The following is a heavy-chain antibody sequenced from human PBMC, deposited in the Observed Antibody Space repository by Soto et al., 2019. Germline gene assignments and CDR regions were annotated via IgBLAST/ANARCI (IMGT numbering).Heavy chain of an antibody. CDR2: INHSGST. V-gene: IGHV4-34*01. CDR1: GGSLSGYY. D-gene: IGHD5-12*01. J-gene: IGHJ5*02. CDR3: ERRRYSGYDTALFDP. Sequence: EDLSLTSDGDGGSLSGYYWVWIRQPPGKGLEWTGEINHSGSTNYNPSLKSRVTISVDTSKNQFSLTLSYVTAADTAVYYCERRRYSGYDTALFDPWGQGTLVTVSS.